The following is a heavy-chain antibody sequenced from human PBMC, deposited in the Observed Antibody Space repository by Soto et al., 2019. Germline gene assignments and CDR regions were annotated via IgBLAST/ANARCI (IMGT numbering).Heavy chain of an antibody. V-gene: IGHV3-48*02. CDR3: ARDGGATKDYYYYGMDV. D-gene: IGHD1-26*01. J-gene: IGHJ6*02. Sequence: PGGSLRLSCAASGFTFSSYSMNWVRQAPGKGLEWVSYISSSSSTIYYADSVKGRFTISRDNAKNSLYLQMNSLRDEDTVVYYCARDGGATKDYYYYGMDVWGQGTTVTVSS. CDR2: ISSSSSTI. CDR1: GFTFSSYS.